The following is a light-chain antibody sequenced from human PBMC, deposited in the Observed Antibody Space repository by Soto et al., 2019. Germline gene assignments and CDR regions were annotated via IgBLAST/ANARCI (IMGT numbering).Light chain of an antibody. CDR2: EVR. V-gene: IGLV2-14*01. CDR3: SSYTTSTTQV. CDR1: SSDVGSYNY. J-gene: IGLJ2*01. Sequence: SALTHPAPVFGAPGRQITISSTGTSSDVGSYNYVSWYQQDPGKAPKLMVYEVRNRPSGVSDRFSGSKSGKTASLTIFGLQAEDEADYYCSSYTTSTTQVFGGGTKVTVL.